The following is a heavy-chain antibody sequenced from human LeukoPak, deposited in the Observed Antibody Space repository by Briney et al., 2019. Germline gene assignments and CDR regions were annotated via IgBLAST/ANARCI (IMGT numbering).Heavy chain of an antibody. V-gene: IGHV4-38-2*02. J-gene: IGHJ4*02. CDR2: IFHSGST. Sequence: PSETLSLTCTVSGYSISSGYYWGWIRQPPGKGLEWIGSIFHSGSTYYNPSLKSRVTISVDTSKNQVSLKLSSVTAADTAVYYCARDRPVYYDSSGYRGYFDYWGQGTLVTVS. CDR3: ARDRPVYYDSSGYRGYFDY. D-gene: IGHD3-22*01. CDR1: GYSISSGYY.